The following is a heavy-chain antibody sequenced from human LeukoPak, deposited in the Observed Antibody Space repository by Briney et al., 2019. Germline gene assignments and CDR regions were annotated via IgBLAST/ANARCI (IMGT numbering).Heavy chain of an antibody. J-gene: IGHJ6*03. CDR2: ISYDGSNK. D-gene: IGHD1-14*01. V-gene: IGHV3-33*06. CDR1: GFTFTSYG. Sequence: GGSLRLSCAASGFTFTSYGMHWVRQAPGKGLDWVAVISYDGSNKYYADSVKGRFTISRHSSKNTLFLQMNSLRAEDTAVYYCAKGNLDAYYYYYMDVWGKGTTVTVSS. CDR3: AKGNLDAYYYYYMDV.